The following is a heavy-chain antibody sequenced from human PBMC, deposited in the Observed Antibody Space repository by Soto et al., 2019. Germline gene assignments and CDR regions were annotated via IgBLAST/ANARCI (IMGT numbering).Heavy chain of an antibody. CDR1: GYTFTSYY. D-gene: IGHD3-10*01. J-gene: IGHJ3*02. CDR3: ARPSMVRGVGGAFDI. V-gene: IGHV1-46*03. CDR2: INPSGGST. Sequence: QVQLVQSGAEVKKPGASVKVSCKASGYTFTSYYMHWVRQAPGQGLEWMGIINPSGGSTSYAQKLQGRVTMTRDTSTSTVYMELSSLRSEDTAVYYCARPSMVRGVGGAFDIWGQGTMVTVSS.